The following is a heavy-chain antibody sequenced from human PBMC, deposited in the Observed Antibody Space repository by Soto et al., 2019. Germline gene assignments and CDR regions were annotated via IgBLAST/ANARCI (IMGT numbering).Heavy chain of an antibody. Sequence: SETLSFTCTVSVTTISSYYRSWIRQPPGKGLEWIWYIYYSGSTNYNPSLKSRVAISVDTYKNQFSLKLSSVTAADTAVYYCARGGDWFDPWGQGTMVTVPS. CDR2: IYYSGST. V-gene: IGHV4-59*01. CDR1: VTTISSYY. CDR3: ARGGDWFDP. J-gene: IGHJ5*02.